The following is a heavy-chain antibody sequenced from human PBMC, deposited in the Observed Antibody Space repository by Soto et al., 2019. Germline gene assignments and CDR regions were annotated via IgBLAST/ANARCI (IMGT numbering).Heavy chain of an antibody. CDR1: GFTFSSYW. Sequence: PGGSLRLSCAASGFTFSSYWMSWVRQAPGKGLEWVANIKQDGSEKYYVDSVKGRFTISRDNAKNSLYLQMNSLRAEDTAVYYCARSVFGVGYYGMDVWGQGTTVTVSS. D-gene: IGHD3-3*01. CDR2: IKQDGSEK. V-gene: IGHV3-7*03. J-gene: IGHJ6*02. CDR3: ARSVFGVGYYGMDV.